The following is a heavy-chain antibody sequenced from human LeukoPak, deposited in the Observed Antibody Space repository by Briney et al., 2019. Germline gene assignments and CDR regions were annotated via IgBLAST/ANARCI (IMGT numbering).Heavy chain of an antibody. CDR3: ARQLVPYDSSGYYYSD. CDR1: GYSFTSYW. CDR2: IYPGDSDT. V-gene: IGHV5-51*01. Sequence: GESLKISCKGSGYSFTSYWIGWVRQMPGKGLEWMGIIYPGDSDTRYSPSFQGQVTISADKSISTAYLRWSSLKASDTAMYYCARQLVPYDSSGYYYSDWGQGTLVTVSS. J-gene: IGHJ4*02. D-gene: IGHD3-22*01.